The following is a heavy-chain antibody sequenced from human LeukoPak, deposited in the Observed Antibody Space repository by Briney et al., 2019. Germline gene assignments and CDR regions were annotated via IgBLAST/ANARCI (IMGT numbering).Heavy chain of an antibody. Sequence: PGGSLRLSCAASGFTFSSYAMSWVRQAPGKGLEWVSTISGSGTYTYYTDSVKGRFTISRDDSKNTVYLQMNSLRAEDTAIFYCASQVRAPFDYWGQGTLVTVSS. CDR3: ASQVRAPFDY. D-gene: IGHD2-2*01. V-gene: IGHV3-23*01. CDR2: ISGSGTYT. J-gene: IGHJ4*02. CDR1: GFTFSSYA.